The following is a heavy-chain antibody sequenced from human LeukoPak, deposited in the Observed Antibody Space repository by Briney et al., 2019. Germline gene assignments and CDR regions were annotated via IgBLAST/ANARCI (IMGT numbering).Heavy chain of an antibody. CDR1: GGSISSYY. Sequence: SETLSLTCTVSGGSISSYYWSWIRQPPGKGLEWIGYIYYSGSTNYNPSLKSRVTISVDTSKNQFSLKPSSVTAADTAVYYCARAQFYYYGMDVWGQGTTVTVSS. CDR3: ARAQFYYYGMDV. V-gene: IGHV4-59*01. CDR2: IYYSGST. J-gene: IGHJ6*02. D-gene: IGHD5-24*01.